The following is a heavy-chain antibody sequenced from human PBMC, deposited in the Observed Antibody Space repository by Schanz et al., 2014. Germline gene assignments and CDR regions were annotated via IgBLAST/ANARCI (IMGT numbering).Heavy chain of an antibody. D-gene: IGHD3-22*01. CDR3: AKVWGSDYFYPFDY. J-gene: IGHJ4*02. Sequence: QLQLQESGSGLVKPSKTLSLTCAVSGGSISSGGYSWSWIRQPPGRGLEWIGYIYHTGSAYYNPSLKSRVTISADSSKRRFFLRLNSVTAADTAVYYCAKVWGSDYFYPFDYWGQGTLVTVSS. CDR1: GGSISSGGYS. CDR2: IYHTGSA. V-gene: IGHV4-30-2*01.